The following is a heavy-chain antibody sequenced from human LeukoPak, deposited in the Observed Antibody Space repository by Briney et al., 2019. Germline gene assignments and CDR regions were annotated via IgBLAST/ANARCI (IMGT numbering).Heavy chain of an antibody. J-gene: IGHJ3*02. CDR2: IYSSGST. D-gene: IGHD4/OR15-4a*01. Sequence: SETLSLTCTVSGGSISSSNYFWGWIRQPPGKGLEWIGSIYSSGSTYYNPSLKSRVTISADTSKNQFSLKLSSVTAADTAVYYCATELYVTFFYDARFEIWGQGTLVTVSS. CDR1: GGSISSSNYF. V-gene: IGHV4-39*07. CDR3: ATELYVTFFYDARFEI.